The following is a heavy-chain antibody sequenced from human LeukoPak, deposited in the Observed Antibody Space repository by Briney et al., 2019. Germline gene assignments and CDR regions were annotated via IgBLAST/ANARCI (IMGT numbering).Heavy chain of an antibody. CDR1: GFSFSTYA. V-gene: IGHV3-23*01. J-gene: IGHJ4*02. D-gene: IGHD3-22*01. CDR3: AKAVYDTSGSFDF. CDR2: ISGSGGSP. Sequence: RGSLRLSCAASGFSFSTYAMTWVRRAPGKGLEWVSGISGSGGSPYYADSVKGRFTISRDTSKNTLYLQMNSLRAEDTAVYYCAKAVYDTSGSFDFWGQGTLVTVSS.